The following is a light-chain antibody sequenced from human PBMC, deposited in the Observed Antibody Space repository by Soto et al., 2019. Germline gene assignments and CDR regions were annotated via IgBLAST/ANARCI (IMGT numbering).Light chain of an antibody. V-gene: IGLV2-14*01. Sequence: QSALTQPASVSGSPGQSITISCTGTSSDVGGYNYVSWYQQHPGKAPKLMIYEVSNRPSGVSNRLSGSKSGNTASLTISGLHAEDEADYYCSSYTSSSTRVFGGGTKLTVL. J-gene: IGLJ3*02. CDR2: EVS. CDR3: SSYTSSSTRV. CDR1: SSDVGGYNY.